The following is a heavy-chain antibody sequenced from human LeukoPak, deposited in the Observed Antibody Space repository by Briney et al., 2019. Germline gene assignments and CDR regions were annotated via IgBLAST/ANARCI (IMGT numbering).Heavy chain of an antibody. D-gene: IGHD3-10*01. CDR3: ARGPYYPEY. V-gene: IGHV3-74*01. J-gene: IGHJ4*02. CDR1: GFTFSSYL. CDR2: INSDGGST. Sequence: VGSPRLSSAASGFTFSSYLLHWVRHALRKGLVWVPRINSDGGSTSYADSVKGRFTISRDNAKNTLYLQMNSLRAEDTAVYYCARGPYYPEYWGQGTLVTVSS.